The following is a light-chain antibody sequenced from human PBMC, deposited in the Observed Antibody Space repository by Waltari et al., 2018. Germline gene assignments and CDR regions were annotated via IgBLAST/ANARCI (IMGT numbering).Light chain of an antibody. CDR1: SSDIGIYNL. CDR3: CSYAGDSTYV. CDR2: EVS. V-gene: IGLV2-23*02. J-gene: IGLJ1*01. Sequence: QSALTQPASVSGSPGQSITISCPGSSSDIGIYNLVPWYQHHPGKVPKLIIYEVSERPSGVSGRFSGSKSGNTASLTLSDLQPEDGADYYCCSYAGDSTYVFGTGTKVTVL.